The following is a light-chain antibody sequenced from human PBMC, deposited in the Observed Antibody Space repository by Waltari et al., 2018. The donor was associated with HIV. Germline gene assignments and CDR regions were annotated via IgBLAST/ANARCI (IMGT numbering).Light chain of an antibody. V-gene: IGLV1-44*01. CDR3: AARDDSLNAWV. J-gene: IGLJ3*02. Sequence: QSVLTQPPSASGTPGRRVTISCSGNNSNVGSNPVNWYRQVPGTAPKLLMFINSRKPSWFHDRCSGSKSGTSASLAIRGLKSEDEADYYCAARDDSLNAWVFGGGTKVTVL. CDR2: INS. CDR1: NSNVGSNP.